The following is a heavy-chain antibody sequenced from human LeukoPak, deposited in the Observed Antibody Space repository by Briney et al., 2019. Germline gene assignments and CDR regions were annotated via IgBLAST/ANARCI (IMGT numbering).Heavy chain of an antibody. CDR1: GGYIITSGHY. J-gene: IGHJ5*02. D-gene: IGHD4-23*01. CDR2: VYYTGVT. Sequence: SETLSPTCTVSGGYIITSGHYWGWIRQPPGKGLEWIGSVYYTGVTSTNPFFRSRMSISVDTSKNQFSLNLTSVTAADAAVYYCARERSSSGGHNWFDPWGQGTLVTVSS. V-gene: IGHV4-39*07. CDR3: ARERSSSGGHNWFDP.